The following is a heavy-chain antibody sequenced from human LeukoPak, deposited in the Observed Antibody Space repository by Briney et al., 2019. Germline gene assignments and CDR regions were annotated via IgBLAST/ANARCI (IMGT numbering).Heavy chain of an antibody. CDR3: ASSPSGSIYNPLDY. V-gene: IGHV4-34*01. J-gene: IGHJ4*02. D-gene: IGHD3-3*01. CDR2: INHSGST. Sequence: SETLSLTCAVYGGSFSGYYWSWIRQPPGKGLEWIGEINHSGSTNYNPSLKSRVTISVDTSKNQFSLKLSSVTAADTAVYYCASSPSGSIYNPLDYWGQGTLVTVSS. CDR1: GGSFSGYY.